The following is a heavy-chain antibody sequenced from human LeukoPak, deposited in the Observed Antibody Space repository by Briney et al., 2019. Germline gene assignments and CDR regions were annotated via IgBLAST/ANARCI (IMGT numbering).Heavy chain of an antibody. CDR3: ARRGPLTGDYFDY. Sequence: GSLRLSCAASGFTFSSYAMSWIRQPPGKGLEWVGYIYYSGSTNYNPSLKSRVTISVDTSKNQFSLKLSSVTAADTAVYYCARRGPLTGDYFDYWGQGTLVTVSS. J-gene: IGHJ4*02. CDR1: GFTFSSYA. D-gene: IGHD7-27*01. CDR2: IYYSGST. V-gene: IGHV4-59*08.